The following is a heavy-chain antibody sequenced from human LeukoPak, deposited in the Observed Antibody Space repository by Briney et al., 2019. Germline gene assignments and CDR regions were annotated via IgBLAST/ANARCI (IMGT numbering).Heavy chain of an antibody. CDR3: ARAKGSGSYRGDY. V-gene: IGHV4-30-4*01. J-gene: IGHJ4*02. D-gene: IGHD3-10*01. CDR2: IYYSGST. CDR1: GGSISSGDYY. Sequence: SQTLSLTCTVSGGSISSGDYYWSWIRQPPGKGLEWIGYIYYSGSTYYNPSLKSRVTISVDTSKNQFSLKLSSVTAADTAVYYCARAKGSGSYRGDYWGQGTLVTVSS.